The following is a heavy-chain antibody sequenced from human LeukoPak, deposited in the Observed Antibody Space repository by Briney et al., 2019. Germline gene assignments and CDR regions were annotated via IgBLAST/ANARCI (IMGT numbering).Heavy chain of an antibody. CDR2: INPNSGGT. CDR3: GLLGSGSYSAFDY. V-gene: IGHV1-2*02. Sequence: ASVKVSCKASGYTFTGYYMHWVRQAPGQGLEWMGWINPNSGGTNYAQKFQGRVTMTRDTSISTAYMELSRLRSDDTAVYYCGLLGSGSYSAFDYWGQGTLVTVSS. CDR1: GYTFTGYY. J-gene: IGHJ4*02. D-gene: IGHD3-10*01.